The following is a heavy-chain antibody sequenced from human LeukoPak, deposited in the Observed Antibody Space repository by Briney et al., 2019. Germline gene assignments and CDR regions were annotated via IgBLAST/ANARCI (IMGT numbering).Heavy chain of an antibody. D-gene: IGHD3-10*01. CDR2: INHSGST. CDR1: GGSFSGYY. CDR3: ARHTIGYYYGMDV. V-gene: IGHV4-34*01. J-gene: IGHJ6*02. Sequence: SETLSLTCAVYGGSFSGYYWSWIRQPPGKGLEWIGEINHSGSTNYNPSLKSRVTISVDTSKNQFSLKLSSVTAADTAVYYCARHTIGYYYGMDVWGQGTTVTVSS.